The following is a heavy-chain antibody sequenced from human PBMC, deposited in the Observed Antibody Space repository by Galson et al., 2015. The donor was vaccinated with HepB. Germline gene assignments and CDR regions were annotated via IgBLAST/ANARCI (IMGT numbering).Heavy chain of an antibody. D-gene: IGHD5-24*01. J-gene: IGHJ4*02. Sequence: SLRLSCAASGFTFSDYAMSWVRQAPGKGLEWISASSGRGDNRYYADCVKGRFFISRDNSKNTLYLQMNAVSAEDTAIYFCAKDREEDDFNFSDFDYWGQGTLVNVAS. CDR1: GFTFSDYA. V-gene: IGHV3-23*01. CDR3: AKDREEDDFNFSDFDY. CDR2: SSGRGDNR.